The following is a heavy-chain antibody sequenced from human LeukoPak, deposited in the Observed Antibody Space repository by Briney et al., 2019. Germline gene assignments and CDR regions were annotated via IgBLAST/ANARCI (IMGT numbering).Heavy chain of an antibody. D-gene: IGHD6-13*01. V-gene: IGHV1-18*04. J-gene: IGHJ4*02. CDR2: ISTYNGNT. CDR3: ARDRIGVAAATMEY. CDR1: GYNFDRYG. Sequence: ASVKVSCKGSGYNFDRYGVNWVRQAPGQGLEWVGWISTYNGNTFYAQKFEGRVSMTTDTSTNTVYMDLRSLRSDDTAVYYCARDRIGVAAATMEYWGQGTLVTVSS.